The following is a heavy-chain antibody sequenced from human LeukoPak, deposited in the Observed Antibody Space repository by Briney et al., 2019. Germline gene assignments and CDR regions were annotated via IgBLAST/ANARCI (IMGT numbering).Heavy chain of an antibody. J-gene: IGHJ2*01. D-gene: IGHD6-13*01. CDR2: IYYSGST. Sequence: SETLSPTCTVSGGSISSYYWSWIRQPPGKGLEWIGYIYYSGSTNYNPSLKSRVTISVDTSKNQFSLKLSSVTAADTAVYYCARGIAAAANWYFDLWGRGTLVTVSS. V-gene: IGHV4-59*01. CDR3: ARGIAAAANWYFDL. CDR1: GGSISSYY.